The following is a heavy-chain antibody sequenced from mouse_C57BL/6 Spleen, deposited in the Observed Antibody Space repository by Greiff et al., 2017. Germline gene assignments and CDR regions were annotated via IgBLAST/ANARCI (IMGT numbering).Heavy chain of an antibody. CDR1: GFTFSDYG. Sequence: DVQLMESGGGLVKPGGSLKLSCAASGFTFSDYGMHWVRQAPEQGLEWVAYISSGSSTIYYADSVKGRFTISRDNAKNTLFLQMNSLRSEDTAMYYCARQVCFGYWGPGTTLTVSS. CDR2: ISSGSSTI. J-gene: IGHJ2*01. D-gene: IGHD2-10*02. V-gene: IGHV5-17*01. CDR3: ARQVCFGY.